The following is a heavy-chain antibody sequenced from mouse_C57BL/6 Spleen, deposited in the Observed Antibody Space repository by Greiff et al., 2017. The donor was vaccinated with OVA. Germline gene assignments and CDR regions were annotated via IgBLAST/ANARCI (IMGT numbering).Heavy chain of an antibody. CDR3: ARKSPFDY. V-gene: IGHV1-81*01. CDR1: GYTFTSSG. J-gene: IGHJ2*01. Sequence: VKLMESGAELARPGASVKLSCKASGYTFTSSGISWVKQRPGQGLEWIGEIYPRSGNTYYNEKFKGNATLTADKSSSTAYMELRSLTSEDAAVCVCARKSPFDYWGQGTTLTVSS. CDR2: IYPRSGNT.